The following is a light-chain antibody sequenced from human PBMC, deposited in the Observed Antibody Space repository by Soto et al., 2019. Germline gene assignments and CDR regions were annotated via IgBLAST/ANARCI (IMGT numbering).Light chain of an antibody. CDR3: QQYGSSPLT. Sequence: EIVLTQSPGTLSLSPGERATLSCRASQSVSSNYLAWYQQKPGQAPRLLIYGASDRATGIPDRFSGSGSGTDFTLTISRLEPEDSAVYYCQQYGSSPLTFGGGTKVEIK. CDR1: QSVSSNY. J-gene: IGKJ4*01. V-gene: IGKV3-20*01. CDR2: GAS.